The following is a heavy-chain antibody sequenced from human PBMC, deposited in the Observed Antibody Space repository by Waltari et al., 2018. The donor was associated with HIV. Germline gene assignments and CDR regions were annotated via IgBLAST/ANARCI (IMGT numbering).Heavy chain of an antibody. V-gene: IGHV3-21*02. CDR1: GFNFDMWR. J-gene: IGHJ4*02. Sequence: DVQLVESGGGLVKPGQSLRLSCLASGFNFDMWRRTWVRQAPGGGLEWVASISKSGYYVYYPDSLKGRVTLSRDNAKKSLLLQVNSLTADDTGLYFCVRDRTSETTGDFDSWGQGVPVIVSS. D-gene: IGHD1-1*01. CDR3: VRDRTSETTGDFDS. CDR2: ISKSGYYV.